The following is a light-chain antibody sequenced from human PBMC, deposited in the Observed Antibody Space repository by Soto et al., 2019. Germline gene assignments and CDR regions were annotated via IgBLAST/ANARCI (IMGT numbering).Light chain of an antibody. CDR2: GAS. CDR3: QQYGSSPLT. Sequence: EVVLTQSPATLSLSPGERATLSCRASQSVFGTYLAWYQQKPGQAPRLLIYGASRRATGVPDRFSGSGSGTDVTLTIRRLEPEDFAGYSCQQYGSSPLTFGGGTKVEIK. J-gene: IGKJ4*01. CDR1: QSVFGTY. V-gene: IGKV3-20*01.